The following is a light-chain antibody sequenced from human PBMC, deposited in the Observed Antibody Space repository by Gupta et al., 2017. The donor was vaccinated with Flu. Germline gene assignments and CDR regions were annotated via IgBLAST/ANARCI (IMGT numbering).Light chain of an antibody. V-gene: IGKV1-5*03. CDR2: QAS. J-gene: IGKJ1*01. Sequence: DIQMTQSPSTLSASAGDSVTITCRASQSITSWLAWYQQKPGKAPKLLIYQASTLGSGVPSRFSGSGSGTEFTLTITSLQPDDFATYYCQQYSSYSTFGQGTKVE. CDR3: QQYSSYST. CDR1: QSITSW.